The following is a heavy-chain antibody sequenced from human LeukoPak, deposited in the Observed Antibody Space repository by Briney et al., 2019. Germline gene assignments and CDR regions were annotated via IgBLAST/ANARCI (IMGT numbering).Heavy chain of an antibody. CDR1: GGSISNYY. CDR2: IYYSGST. CDR3: ARDRQDGSGYYWYFDL. J-gene: IGHJ2*01. Sequence: PSETLSLTCTVSGGSISNYYWSWLRQPPGRGLEWIGYIYYSGSTNYNPSLKSRVTISVDTSKHQFSLKLSSVTAADTAVYYCARDRQDGSGYYWYFDLWGRGTLVTVSS. V-gene: IGHV4-59*01. D-gene: IGHD3-22*01.